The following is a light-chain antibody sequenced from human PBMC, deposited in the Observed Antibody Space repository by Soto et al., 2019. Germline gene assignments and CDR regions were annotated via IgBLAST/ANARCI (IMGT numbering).Light chain of an antibody. CDR3: AAWDDSLNGLYV. Sequence: QPELTQPASASGTPGQRGTISCSRSSSNIGSNTVNWYQQPPGTAPKLLIYSNNQRPSGVPDRFSGSKSGTSASLAISGLQSEDEADYYCAAWDDSLNGLYVFGTGTKVTVL. J-gene: IGLJ1*01. CDR2: SNN. V-gene: IGLV1-44*01. CDR1: SSNIGSNT.